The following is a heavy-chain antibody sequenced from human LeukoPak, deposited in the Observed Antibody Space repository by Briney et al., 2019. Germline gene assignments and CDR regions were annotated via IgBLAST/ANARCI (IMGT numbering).Heavy chain of an antibody. Sequence: PSDTLSLTCTVSGGSISSSSYYWGWIRQSPGKGLEWIGSIYYSGSNYYNPSLKSRLTISVDTSKNQFSLKLSSVTAADTAVYYCASPTLGVAARLSSFSENDAFDIWGQGTMVTVSS. J-gene: IGHJ3*02. D-gene: IGHD2-15*01. CDR3: ASPTLGVAARLSSFSENDAFDI. CDR2: IYYSGSN. CDR1: GGSISSSSYY. V-gene: IGHV4-39*01.